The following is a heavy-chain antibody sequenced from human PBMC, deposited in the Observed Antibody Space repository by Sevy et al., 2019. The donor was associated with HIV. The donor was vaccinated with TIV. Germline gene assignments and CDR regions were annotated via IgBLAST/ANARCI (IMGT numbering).Heavy chain of an antibody. CDR3: AKNPYGDWYYYYYGMDV. CDR2: ISGSGGGT. J-gene: IGHJ6*02. V-gene: IGHV3-23*01. CDR1: GFTFKNHA. Sequence: GGSLRLSCAASGFTFKNHAMSWVRHAPGKGLEWVSAISGSGGGTYYADSVKGRFTISRDNSKNTVYLQMNSLRAEDTAVYFCAKNPYGDWYYYYYGMDVWGQGTTVTVSS. D-gene: IGHD4-17*01.